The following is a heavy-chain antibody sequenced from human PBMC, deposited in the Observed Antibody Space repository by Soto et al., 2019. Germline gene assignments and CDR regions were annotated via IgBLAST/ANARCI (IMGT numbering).Heavy chain of an antibody. D-gene: IGHD3-3*01. CDR1: GGSISSYY. J-gene: IGHJ6*02. V-gene: IGHV4-59*01. CDR2: IYYSGST. Sequence: SETLSLTCTVSGGSISSYYWSWIRQPPGKGLEWIGYIYYSGSTNYNPSLKSRVTISVDTSKNQFSLKLSSVTAADTAVYYCARLPYYDFWSGYYTSVYYYYGMDVWGQGTTVTVSS. CDR3: ARLPYYDFWSGYYTSVYYYYGMDV.